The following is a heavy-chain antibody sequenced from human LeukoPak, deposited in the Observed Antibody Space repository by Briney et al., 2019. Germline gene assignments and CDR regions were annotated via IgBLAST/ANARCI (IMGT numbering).Heavy chain of an antibody. Sequence: PSETLSLTCAVYGWSFSGYYWSWIRQPPGKGLEWIGEINHSGSTNYNASLRSRVTISVDTSKNQFSLRLSSVTAADTAVYYCAPRGDIEHSYGYGKWFDPWGQGTRVTVSS. D-gene: IGHD5-18*01. V-gene: IGHV4-34*01. CDR3: APRGDIEHSYGYGKWFDP. CDR1: GWSFSGYY. CDR2: INHSGST. J-gene: IGHJ5*02.